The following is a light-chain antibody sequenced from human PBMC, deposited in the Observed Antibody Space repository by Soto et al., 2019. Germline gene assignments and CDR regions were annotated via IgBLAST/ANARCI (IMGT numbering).Light chain of an antibody. CDR3: QHYNSYSGT. Sequence: DIQMTQSPSTLSASVGDRVTITCRASQSVSGWVAWYQQKPGKAPKLLIYEASSLDSGVPSRFSGSGSGTEFTLIISSLQPDDSATYYCQHYNSYSGTFGQGTKVEIK. CDR2: EAS. J-gene: IGKJ1*01. CDR1: QSVSGW. V-gene: IGKV1-5*03.